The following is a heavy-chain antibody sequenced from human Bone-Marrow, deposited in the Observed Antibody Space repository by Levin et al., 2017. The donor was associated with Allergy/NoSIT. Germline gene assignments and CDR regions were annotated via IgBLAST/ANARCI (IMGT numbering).Heavy chain of an antibody. J-gene: IGHJ6*01. CDR2: SRSKANSYTT. CDR1: GFTFSDYY. V-gene: IGHV3-72*01. CDR3: TRGLVGTTSRRPVYGMDV. D-gene: IGHD1-26*01. Sequence: GESLKISCEASGFTFSDYYMDWVRQAPGRGPEWVARSRSKANSYTTEYAASVKDRFTISREEPKKSLYLQMHDLTAEDTAIYYCTRGLVGTTSRRPVYGMDVWGRGTTVTVSS.